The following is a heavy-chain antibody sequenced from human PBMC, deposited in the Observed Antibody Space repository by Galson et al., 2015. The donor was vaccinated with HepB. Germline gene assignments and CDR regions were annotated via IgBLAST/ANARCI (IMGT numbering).Heavy chain of an antibody. Sequence: SVKVSCKASGYTFTGYDMHWVRQAPGQGLEWMGLINSNSVGTNYAQKFQGRVTMTRDTSISTPYMELSRLRSDDTAVYYCARSRSLLRFLVWLPEFDYWGQGTLVTVSS. CDR3: ARSRSLLRFLVWLPEFDY. CDR1: GYTFTGYD. J-gene: IGHJ4*02. D-gene: IGHD3-3*01. CDR2: INSNSVGT. V-gene: IGHV1-2*02.